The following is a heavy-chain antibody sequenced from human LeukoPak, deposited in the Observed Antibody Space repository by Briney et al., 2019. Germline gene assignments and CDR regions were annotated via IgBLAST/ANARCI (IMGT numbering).Heavy chain of an antibody. D-gene: IGHD3-10*01. V-gene: IGHV4-39*07. Sequence: SETLSLTCTVSGGSISSSSYYWGWIRQPPRKGLEWIGNIYYRGSTYYNPSLKSRVTISVDTSKNQFSLKLSSVTAADTAVYYCARSDYYGSGSYLYFDSWGQGTLVTVSS. J-gene: IGHJ4*02. CDR3: ARSDYYGSGSYLYFDS. CDR1: GGSISSSSYY. CDR2: IYYRGST.